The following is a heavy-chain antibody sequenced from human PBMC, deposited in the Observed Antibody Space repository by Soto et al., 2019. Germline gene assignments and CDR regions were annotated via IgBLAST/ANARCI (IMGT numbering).Heavy chain of an antibody. J-gene: IGHJ4*02. CDR2: IRSKPNNYAT. CDR3: TRHLSDY. Sequence: EVQLVESGGGLVQPGGSLKLSCAASGFSFSDSAMHWVRQASGKGLEWVGRIRSKPNNYATAYAESVKGRFTISRDDSKSTAYLQMNSLKTEDTAVYYCTRHLSDYWGQGTLVTVSS. CDR1: GFSFSDSA. V-gene: IGHV3-73*01.